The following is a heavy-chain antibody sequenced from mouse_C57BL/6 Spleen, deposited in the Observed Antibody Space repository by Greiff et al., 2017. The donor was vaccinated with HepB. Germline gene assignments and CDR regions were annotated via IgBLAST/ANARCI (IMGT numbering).Heavy chain of an antibody. D-gene: IGHD1-1*01. CDR2: FYPGSGSI. Sequence: VKLVESGAELVKPGASVKLSCKASGYTFTEYTIHWVKQRSGQGLEWIGWFYPGSGSIKYNEKFKDKATLTADKSSSTVYMELSRLTSEDSAVYFCARHEDLYYGSSYGYFDVWGTGTTVTVSS. J-gene: IGHJ1*03. CDR3: ARHEDLYYGSSYGYFDV. V-gene: IGHV1-62-2*01. CDR1: GYTFTEYT.